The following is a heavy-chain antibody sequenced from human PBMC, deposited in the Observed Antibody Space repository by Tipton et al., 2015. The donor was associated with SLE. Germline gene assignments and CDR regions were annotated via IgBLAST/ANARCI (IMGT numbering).Heavy chain of an antibody. CDR3: ARGPEQWLVNPHYFDY. J-gene: IGHJ4*02. D-gene: IGHD6-19*01. Sequence: TLSLTCTVSGDSINSHYWSWIRQPPGKGLEWIGEINHSGSTNYNPSLKSRVTISVDTSKNQFSLKLSSVTAADTAVYYCARGPEQWLVNPHYFDYWGQGTLVTVSS. CDR2: INHSGST. CDR1: GDSINSHY. V-gene: IGHV4-34*01.